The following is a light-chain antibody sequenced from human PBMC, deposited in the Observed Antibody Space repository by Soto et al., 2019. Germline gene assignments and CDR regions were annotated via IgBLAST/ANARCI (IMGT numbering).Light chain of an antibody. CDR2: EVS. CDR1: SSDVGGYKY. Sequence: QSALTQPPSASGSPGQSVTISCTGTSSDVGGYKYVSWYQQHPGKAPKLMIYEVSKRPSGVPDRFSGSKSGNTASLTVSGLQADDEADYYCTSYAGSNHNWVFGGGTKLTVL. J-gene: IGLJ3*02. V-gene: IGLV2-8*01. CDR3: TSYAGSNHNWV.